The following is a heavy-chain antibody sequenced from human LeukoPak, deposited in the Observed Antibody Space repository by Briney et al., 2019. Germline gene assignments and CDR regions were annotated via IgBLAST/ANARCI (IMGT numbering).Heavy chain of an antibody. D-gene: IGHD3-10*01. V-gene: IGHV3-15*01. J-gene: IGHJ3*01. Sequence: GGSLRLSCEVSGLTLGDAWIHWVRQAPGKGLEWVGRMKDKASGGTPDYAAPVIGRFTISRDDSKNTLYLQMSSLKIEDGGVYYCISDFGWGQGTMVAVSS. CDR2: MKDKASGGTP. CDR1: GLTLGDAW. CDR3: ISDFG.